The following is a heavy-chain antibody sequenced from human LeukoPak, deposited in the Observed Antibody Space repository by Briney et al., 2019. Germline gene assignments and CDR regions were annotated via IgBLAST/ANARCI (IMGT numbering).Heavy chain of an antibody. D-gene: IGHD3-10*02. Sequence: GSLRLSCAASGFTVSSNYMSWVRQAPGKGLEWVSVIYSGGSTYYADSVKGRFTISRDNAKNSLYLQMNSLRAEDTAVYYCAELGITMIGGVWGKGTTVTISS. J-gene: IGHJ6*04. CDR1: GFTVSSNY. CDR2: IYSGGST. CDR3: AELGITMIGGV. V-gene: IGHV3-66*01.